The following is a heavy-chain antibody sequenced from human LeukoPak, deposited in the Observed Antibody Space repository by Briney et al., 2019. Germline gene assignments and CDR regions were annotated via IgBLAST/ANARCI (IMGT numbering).Heavy chain of an antibody. J-gene: IGHJ3*01. V-gene: IGHV4-38-2*02. CDR3: ARGDNYYDTSD. CDR2: IYHSGST. Sequence: SETLSLTCTVSGYSISSGYYWGWIRQPPGKGLEWIGSIYHSGSTYYNPSLKSRVTISVDTSKNQFSLKLSSVTAADTAVYYCARGDNYYDTSDWGQGTMVTVSS. CDR1: GYSISSGYY. D-gene: IGHD3-22*01.